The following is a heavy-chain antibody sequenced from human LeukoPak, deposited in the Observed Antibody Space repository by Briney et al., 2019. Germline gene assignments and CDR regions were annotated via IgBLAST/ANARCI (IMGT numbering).Heavy chain of an antibody. D-gene: IGHD3-3*01. J-gene: IGHJ5*02. CDR1: GFTFSSYW. CDR3: ARAGNDFRSGYYDNWFDP. CDR2: ISSSGSTI. Sequence: PGGSLRLSCAASGFTFSSYWMSWVRQAPGKGLEWVSYISSSGSTIYYADSVKGRFTISRDNAKNSLYLQMNSLRAEDTAVYYCARAGNDFRSGYYDNWFDPWGQGTLVTVSS. V-gene: IGHV3-48*04.